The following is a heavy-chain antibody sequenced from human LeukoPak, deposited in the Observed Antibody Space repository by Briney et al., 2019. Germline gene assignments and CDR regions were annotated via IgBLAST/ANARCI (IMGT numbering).Heavy chain of an antibody. D-gene: IGHD3-22*01. CDR3: ASWYYYDSSGYSFDY. V-gene: IGHV3-21*01. CDR2: ISSSSSYI. CDR1: GFTFSSYS. Sequence: GGSLRLSRAASGFTFSSYSMNWVRQAPGKGLEWVSSISSSSSYIYYADSVKGRFTISRDNAKNSLYLQMNSLRAEDTAVYYCASWYYYDSSGYSFDYWGQGTLVTVSS. J-gene: IGHJ4*02.